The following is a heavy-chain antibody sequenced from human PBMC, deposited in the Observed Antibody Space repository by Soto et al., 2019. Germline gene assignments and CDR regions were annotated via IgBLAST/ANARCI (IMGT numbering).Heavy chain of an antibody. V-gene: IGHV3-7*04. CDR3: LRAIPGSFAL. CDR1: EFSIVTYW. D-gene: IGHD3-9*01. J-gene: IGHJ4*02. Sequence: RVSRNAAEFSIVTYWRNWVRQATRKGLEWLASIKEDGREKQYGDSVKGRFTISRDNAKNSLYLQMNSLSEEDTAVYYCLRAIPGSFALWGQGPLVTVSS. CDR2: IKEDGREK.